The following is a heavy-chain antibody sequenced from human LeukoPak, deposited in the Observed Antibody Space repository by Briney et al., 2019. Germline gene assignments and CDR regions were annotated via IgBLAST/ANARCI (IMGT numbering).Heavy chain of an antibody. V-gene: IGHV1-8*01. CDR3: ARDGAGYGGNSGNWFDP. J-gene: IGHJ5*02. Sequence: ASVKVSCKASGYTFSSYGINWVRQATGQGLGWMGWMNPNSGNSGYAQKFQGRVTMTRNTSISTAYMELSSLRSEDTAVYYCARDGAGYGGNSGNWFDPWGQGTLVTASS. CDR1: GYTFSSYG. CDR2: MNPNSGNS. D-gene: IGHD4-23*01.